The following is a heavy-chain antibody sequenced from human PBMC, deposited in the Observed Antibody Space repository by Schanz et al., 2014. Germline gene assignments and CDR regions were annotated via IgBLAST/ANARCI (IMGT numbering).Heavy chain of an antibody. D-gene: IGHD6-13*01. V-gene: IGHV1-46*01. J-gene: IGHJ4*02. Sequence: QVLQVQSGSELKKPGTSVKVSCKASGYTFTSYSMHWVRQAPGQGLEWMGIINLSGGSTNNAQKFQGRLTMTRDTSTSTVYMELSSLRSEDTAVYYCASSGAGYSSSWDFDYWGQGTLVTVSS. CDR3: ASSGAGYSSSWDFDY. CDR2: INLSGGST. CDR1: GYTFTSYS.